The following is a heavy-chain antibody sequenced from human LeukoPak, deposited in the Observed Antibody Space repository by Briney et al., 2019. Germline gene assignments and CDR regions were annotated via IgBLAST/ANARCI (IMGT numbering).Heavy chain of an antibody. Sequence: GGSLRLSCAASGFTFSSYGMHWVRQAPGKGLEWVTVISYDGSNKYYAASVKGRFTISRDNSKNSLYLQMNSLRAEDTAGYYCARDRIMRRYYNYYYGRDVWGQGTTVTVSS. D-gene: IGHD3-16*01. CDR1: GFTFSSYG. CDR2: ISYDGSNK. V-gene: IGHV3-30*03. CDR3: ARDRIMRRYYNYYYGRDV. J-gene: IGHJ6*02.